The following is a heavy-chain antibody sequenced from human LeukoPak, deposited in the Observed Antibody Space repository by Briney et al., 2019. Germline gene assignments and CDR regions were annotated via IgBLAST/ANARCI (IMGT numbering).Heavy chain of an antibody. CDR1: GFTFRLYV. CDR2: ITGSGGSI. CDR3: ARERVPFGRSPYDC. V-gene: IGHV3-23*01. Sequence: GGSLRLSCAASGFTFRLYVMTWVRQAPGKGLEWVSAITGSGGSIYYADSVKGRFTISRDNSKNTQFLQMNSLRAEDTAVYYCARERVPFGRSPYDCWGQGTLVTVSS. J-gene: IGHJ4*02. D-gene: IGHD3-10*01.